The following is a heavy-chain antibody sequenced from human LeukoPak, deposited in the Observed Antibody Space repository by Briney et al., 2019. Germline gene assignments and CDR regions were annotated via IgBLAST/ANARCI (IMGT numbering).Heavy chain of an antibody. V-gene: IGHV3-23*01. Sequence: GGSLRLSCTAPGLTLSSYEMSWFRQAPGEGLEWVSGIDYSGGSTYYADSVKGRFTISRDNAKNSLYLQMNSLRAEDTAAYYCARESGSVTSEVDFDYWGQGTLVTVSS. D-gene: IGHD4-17*01. CDR3: ARESGSVTSEVDFDY. CDR1: GLTLSSYE. CDR2: IDYSGGST. J-gene: IGHJ4*02.